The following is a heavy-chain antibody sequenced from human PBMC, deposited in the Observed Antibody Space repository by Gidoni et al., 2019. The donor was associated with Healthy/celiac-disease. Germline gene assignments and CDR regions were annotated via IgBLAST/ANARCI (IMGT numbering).Heavy chain of an antibody. V-gene: IGHV3-9*01. CDR2: ISWNSGSI. Sequence: EVQLVESGGGLVQPGRSLRLSCAASGFTFDDYAMHWVRQAPGKGLEWVSGISWNSGSIGYADSVKGRFTISRDNAKNSLYLQMNSLRAEDTALYYCAKDKGGSYWGLFDYWGQGTLVTVSS. D-gene: IGHD1-26*01. J-gene: IGHJ4*02. CDR3: AKDKGGSYWGLFDY. CDR1: GFTFDDYA.